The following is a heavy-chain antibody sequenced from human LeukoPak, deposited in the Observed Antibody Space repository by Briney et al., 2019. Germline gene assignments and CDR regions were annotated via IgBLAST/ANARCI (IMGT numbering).Heavy chain of an antibody. CDR1: GGSISSGDYC. V-gene: IGHV4-30-4*01. D-gene: IGHD3-10*01. Sequence: PSETLSLTCTVSGGSISSGDYCWRWIRQPPGKGLEWIGYIYYSGSTYYNPSLKSRVTISVDTSKNQFSLKLSSVTAADTAVYYCARWVDQGEYFEYWGQGTLVTVSS. J-gene: IGHJ4*02. CDR3: ARWVDQGEYFEY. CDR2: IYYSGST.